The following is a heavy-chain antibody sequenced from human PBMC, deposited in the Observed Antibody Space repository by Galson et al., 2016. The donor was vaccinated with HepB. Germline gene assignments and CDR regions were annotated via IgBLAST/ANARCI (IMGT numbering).Heavy chain of an antibody. CDR1: GFTFSNYS. Sequence: SLRLSCAASGFTFSNYSMNWVRQAPGKGLEWVSSFSTSNGGSTYYVDSVRGRFTISRDNSKNTLYLQMSSLRAEDTAMYYCVKGYCGSTTCPRAIYFDYWGQGTLVAVSS. V-gene: IGHV3-64D*06. CDR2: FSTSNGGST. D-gene: IGHD2-2*01. CDR3: VKGYCGSTTCPRAIYFDY. J-gene: IGHJ4*02.